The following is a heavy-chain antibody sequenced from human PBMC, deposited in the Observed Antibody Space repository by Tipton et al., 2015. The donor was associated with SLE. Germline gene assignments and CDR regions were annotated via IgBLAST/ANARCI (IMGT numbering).Heavy chain of an antibody. CDR1: GGSISSSSYY. V-gene: IGHV4-39*07. CDR3: ARVGDYYYGSGDYFDY. D-gene: IGHD3-10*01. Sequence: TLSLTCTVSGGSISSSSYYWGWIRQPPGKGLEWIGSIYYSGSTYYNPSLKSRVTISVDTSKNQFSLKLSSVTAADTAVYYCARVGDYYYGSGDYFDYWGQGTLVTVSA. CDR2: IYYSGST. J-gene: IGHJ4*02.